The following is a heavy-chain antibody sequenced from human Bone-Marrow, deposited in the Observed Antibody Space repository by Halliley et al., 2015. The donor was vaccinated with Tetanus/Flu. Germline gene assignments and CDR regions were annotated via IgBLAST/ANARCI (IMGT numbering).Heavy chain of an antibody. Sequence: GIIFPSDSDTRYSPSFQGQVTISVDTSTRTAFLQWSSLRASGTAIYYCARQEGMVRNYYGMDVWGQGTTVTVS. J-gene: IGHJ6*02. D-gene: IGHD2-21*01. CDR3: ARQEGMVRNYYGMDV. V-gene: IGHV5-51*01. CDR2: IFPSDSDT.